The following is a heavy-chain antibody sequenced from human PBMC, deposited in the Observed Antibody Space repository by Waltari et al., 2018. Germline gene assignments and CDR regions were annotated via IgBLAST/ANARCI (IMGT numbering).Heavy chain of an antibody. Sequence: EVQLVESGGGLVQPGRSLRLSCAASGFTFDDYAMHWVRQAPGKGLEWVSGISWNSGSIGYADSVKGRFTISRDNAKNSLYLQMNSLRAEDTALYYCAKDMNDILTGSDYWGQGTLVTVSS. D-gene: IGHD3-9*01. V-gene: IGHV3-9*01. CDR2: ISWNSGSI. J-gene: IGHJ4*02. CDR3: AKDMNDILTGSDY. CDR1: GFTFDDYA.